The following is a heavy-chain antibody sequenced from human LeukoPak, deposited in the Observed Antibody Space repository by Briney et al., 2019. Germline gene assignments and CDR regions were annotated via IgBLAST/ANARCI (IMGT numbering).Heavy chain of an antibody. CDR1: GXTFSNAW. D-gene: IGHD5-18*01. CDR3: ARDTSPGTAMAYDY. J-gene: IGHJ4*02. CDR2: SKSKTDGGTT. V-gene: IGHV3-15*01. Sequence: PGGSLRLSCAASGXTFSNAWVTWVRQAPGKGLEWVGRSKSKTDGGTTDYGAPVKGRFSISRDDSKSTLYLQMNSLRAEDTAVYYCARDTSPGTAMAYDYWGQGTLVTVSS.